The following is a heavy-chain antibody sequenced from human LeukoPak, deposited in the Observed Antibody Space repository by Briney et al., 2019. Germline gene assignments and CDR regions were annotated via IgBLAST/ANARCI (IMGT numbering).Heavy chain of an antibody. V-gene: IGHV1-2*06. CDR2: INPSTGGT. D-gene: IGHD3-3*01. CDR3: ATRDPAEGFLQWLPDC. Sequence: ASVKVSCKASGYTFSGYYIHWVRQAPGQGLEWMGRINPSTGGTNYAQICQGRVSMARDTSISTVYMELSRLRSDDTAVYYCATRDPAEGFLQWLPDCWGQGTLVTVSA. J-gene: IGHJ4*02. CDR1: GYTFSGYY.